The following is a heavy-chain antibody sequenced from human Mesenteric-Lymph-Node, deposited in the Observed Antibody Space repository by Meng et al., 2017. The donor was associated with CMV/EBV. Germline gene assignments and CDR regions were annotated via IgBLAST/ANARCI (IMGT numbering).Heavy chain of an antibody. CDR2: IYHSGST. Sequence: GSLRLSCTVSGYSISSGYYWGWIRQPPGKGLEWIGSIYHSGSTYYNPSLKSRVTISVDTSKNQFSLKLSSVTAADTAVYYCARAPPITGIFGVNYYYYYAMDVWGQGTTVTVSS. V-gene: IGHV4-38-2*02. CDR3: ARAPPITGIFGVNYYYYYAMDV. J-gene: IGHJ6*02. CDR1: GYSISSGYY. D-gene: IGHD3-3*01.